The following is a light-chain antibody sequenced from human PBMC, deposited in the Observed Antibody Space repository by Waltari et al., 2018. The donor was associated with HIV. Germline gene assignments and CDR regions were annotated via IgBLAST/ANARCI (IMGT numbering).Light chain of an antibody. J-gene: IGLJ1*01. CDR1: SPNIENDN. CDR3: VGWDSRLSGYV. V-gene: IGLV1-47*01. CDR2: KDT. Sequence: QSVLTQPPSASGTPGQRVTIPWSGRSPNIENDNVYWYQQLTGAAPRLLIYKDTQRPSGVTDRFTGSKSGTSASLAISWLRSEDEADYYCVGWDSRLSGYVFGSGTKVTVL.